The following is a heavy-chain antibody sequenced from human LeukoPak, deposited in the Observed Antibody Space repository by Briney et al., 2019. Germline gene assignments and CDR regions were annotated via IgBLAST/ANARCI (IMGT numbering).Heavy chain of an antibody. D-gene: IGHD3-10*01. CDR3: ASRRYTVRGVTHDAFDI. Sequence: ASVKVSCKASGYTFTSYAISWVRQAPGQGLEWMGRIIPILGIANYAQKFQGRVTITADKSTSTAYMELSSLRSEDTAVYYCASRRYTVRGVTHDAFDIWGQGTMVTVSS. V-gene: IGHV1-69*04. CDR2: IIPILGIA. CDR1: GYTFTSYA. J-gene: IGHJ3*02.